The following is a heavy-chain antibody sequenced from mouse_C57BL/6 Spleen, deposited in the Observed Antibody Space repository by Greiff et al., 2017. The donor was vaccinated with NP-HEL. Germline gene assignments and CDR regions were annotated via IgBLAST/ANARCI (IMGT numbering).Heavy chain of an antibody. V-gene: IGHV1-26*01. CDR3: ARDGDYGSSRFAY. Sequence: EVQLQQSGPELVKPGASVKISCKASGYTFTDYYMNWVKQSHGKSLEWIGDINPNNGGTSYNQKFKGKATLTVDKSSSTAYMELRSLTSEDSAVYYCARDGDYGSSRFAYWGQGTLVTVSA. CDR2: INPNNGGT. CDR1: GYTFTDYY. D-gene: IGHD1-1*01. J-gene: IGHJ3*01.